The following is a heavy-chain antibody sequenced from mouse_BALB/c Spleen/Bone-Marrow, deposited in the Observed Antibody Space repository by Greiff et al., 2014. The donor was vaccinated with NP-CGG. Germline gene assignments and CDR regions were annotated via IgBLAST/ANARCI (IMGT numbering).Heavy chain of an antibody. CDR1: GYTFTSYW. CDR2: IDPSDSET. Sequence: QVQLKESGAELVKPGAPVKLSCKASGYTFTSYWMNWVKQRPGRGLEWIGRIDPSDSETHYNQNFKDKATLTVDKSSSTAYIQLSSLTAEDSAVYYWARALGDGYYYAMDYWGQGTSVTVSS. J-gene: IGHJ4*01. D-gene: IGHD2-3*01. V-gene: IGHV1-69*02. CDR3: ARALGDGYYYAMDY.